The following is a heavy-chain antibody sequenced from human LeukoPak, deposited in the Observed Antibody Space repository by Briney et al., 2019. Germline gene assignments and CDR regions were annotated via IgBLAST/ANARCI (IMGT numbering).Heavy chain of an antibody. CDR1: GFTLNTYG. CDR3: ARGDGYCSSASCSGN. Sequence: GGSLRLSCAASGFTLNTYGMHWVRQAPGKGLEGVAFIRFDGSNKYYADSVRGRFTISRDNSKNTLYLQMKSLRPEDTAVYYCARGDGYCSSASCSGNWGQGTLVTVSS. V-gene: IGHV3-30*02. D-gene: IGHD2-2*03. CDR2: IRFDGSNK. J-gene: IGHJ4*02.